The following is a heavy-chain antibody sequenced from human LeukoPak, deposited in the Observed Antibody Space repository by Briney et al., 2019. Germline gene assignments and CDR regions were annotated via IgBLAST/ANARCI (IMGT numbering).Heavy chain of an antibody. V-gene: IGHV3-33*06. J-gene: IGHJ4*02. CDR2: IWYDGSNK. D-gene: IGHD2-15*01. CDR3: AKLVHCSGGSCYTGFDY. Sequence: GGSLRLSCAASGFTFSSYGMHWVRQAPGKGLEWVAVIWYDGSNKYYADSVKGRFTISRDNSKNTPYLQMNSLRAEDSAVYYCAKLVHCSGGSCYTGFDYWGQGTLVTVSS. CDR1: GFTFSSYG.